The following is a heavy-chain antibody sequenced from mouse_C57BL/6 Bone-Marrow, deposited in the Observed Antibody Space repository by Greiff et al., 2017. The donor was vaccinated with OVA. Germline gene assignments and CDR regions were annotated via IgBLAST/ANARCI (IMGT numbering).Heavy chain of an antibody. Sequence: QVQLKQPGAELVKPGASVKLSCKASGYTFTSYWMHWVKQRPGQGLEWIGMIHPNSGSTNYNEKFKSKATLTVDKSSSTAYMQLSSLTSEDSAVYYCARRGTGSSMDYWGQGTSVTVSS. D-gene: IGHD4-1*01. CDR2: IHPNSGST. V-gene: IGHV1-64*01. CDR3: ARRGTGSSMDY. J-gene: IGHJ4*01. CDR1: GYTFTSYW.